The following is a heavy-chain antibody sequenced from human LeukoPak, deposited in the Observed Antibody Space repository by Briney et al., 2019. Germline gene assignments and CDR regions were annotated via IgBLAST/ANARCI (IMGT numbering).Heavy chain of an antibody. D-gene: IGHD1-14*01. CDR3: ARDGAGPQPHFDY. CDR1: GFTFSNHW. J-gene: IGHJ4*02. Sequence: PGGSLRLSCAASGFTFSNHWMHWVRQAPGKGLVWVSRINTDGSSTNYADSVKGRFTISRDNAKNTLYLQMNSLRAEDTAVYYCARDGAGPQPHFDYWGQGTLVTVSS. V-gene: IGHV3-74*01. CDR2: INTDGSST.